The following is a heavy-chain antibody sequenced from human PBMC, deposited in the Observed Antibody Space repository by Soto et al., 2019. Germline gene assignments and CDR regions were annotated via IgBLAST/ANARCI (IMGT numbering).Heavy chain of an antibody. CDR1: GYTFTSYG. D-gene: IGHD2-2*01. Sequence: ASVKVSCKASGYTFTSYGISWGRQAPGQGLEWMGWISAYNGNTNYAQKLQGRVTMTTDTSTSTAYMELRSLRSDDTAVYYCARDRKVPAPAIRSDYWGQGALVTVAS. V-gene: IGHV1-18*01. CDR3: ARDRKVPAPAIRSDY. J-gene: IGHJ4*02. CDR2: ISAYNGNT.